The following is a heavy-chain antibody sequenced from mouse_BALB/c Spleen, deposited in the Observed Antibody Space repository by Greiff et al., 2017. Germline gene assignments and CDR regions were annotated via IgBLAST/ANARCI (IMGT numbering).Heavy chain of an antibody. D-gene: IGHD2-2*01. J-gene: IGHJ4*01. Sequence: EVQGVESGGGLVQPGGSLKLSCAASGFTFSSYGMSWVRQTPDKRLELVATINSNGGSTYYPDSVKGRFTISRDNAKNTLYLQMSSLKSEDTAMYYCASYGYDGGYAMDYWGQGTSVTVSS. CDR2: INSNGGST. V-gene: IGHV5-6-3*01. CDR3: ASYGYDGGYAMDY. CDR1: GFTFSSYG.